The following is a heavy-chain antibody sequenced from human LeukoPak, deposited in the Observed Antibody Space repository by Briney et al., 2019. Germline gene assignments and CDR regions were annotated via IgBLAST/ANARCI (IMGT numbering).Heavy chain of an antibody. J-gene: IGHJ4*02. CDR2: LSYAGSNK. CDR3: ARDIDRSDIVVVTAIAFDY. CDR1: AFTFSSYA. V-gene: IGHV3-30-3*01. Sequence: GGSLRLFCAASAFTFSSYAMHWVRHAPGQGLEPVAVLSYAGSNKYYADSVKRRFTISRDNSKNTLYLQMNSLRAEDTAVYYCARDIDRSDIVVVTAIAFDYWGQGTLVTVSS. D-gene: IGHD2-21*02.